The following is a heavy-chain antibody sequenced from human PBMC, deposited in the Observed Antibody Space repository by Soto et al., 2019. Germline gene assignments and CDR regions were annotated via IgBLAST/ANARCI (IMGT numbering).Heavy chain of an antibody. J-gene: IGHJ4*02. Sequence: SETLSLTCTVSGDSIRSGTYSWDWLRQSPGKGLEWIGCFWSTGATYYNPSLKGRLTIPLDTSKNQFSLNLNSVTAADTAVYFCARRPLAYFDYWGRGTQVTVSS. CDR2: FWSTGAT. D-gene: IGHD6-13*01. V-gene: IGHV4-39*01. CDR3: ARRPLAYFDY. CDR1: GDSIRSGTYS.